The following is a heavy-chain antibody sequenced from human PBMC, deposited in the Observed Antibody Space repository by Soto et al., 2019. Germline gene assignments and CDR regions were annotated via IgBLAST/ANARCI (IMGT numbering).Heavy chain of an antibody. CDR2: IYYSGST. J-gene: IGHJ4*02. CDR3: ARRHGSCFDY. CDR1: GGSISPYY. Sequence: SETLSLTCTVSGGSISPYYWSWIRQPPGKGLEWIGYIYYSGSTNYNPSLKSRVTISVDTSKNQFSLKLSSVTAADTAVYYCARRHGSCFDYWGQGTLVTVSS. V-gene: IGHV4-59*08.